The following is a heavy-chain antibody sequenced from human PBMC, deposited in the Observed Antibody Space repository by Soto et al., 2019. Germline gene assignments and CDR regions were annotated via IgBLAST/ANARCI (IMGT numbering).Heavy chain of an antibody. CDR1: GDSITGSH. CDR2: IYYSGST. Sequence: WETLSLTCTVSGDSITGSHWNWIRQPLGKALEWIGYIYYSGSTNYNPSLKSRLTISVDTSKNQFSLKLSSVTAADTAVYYCARDSKWERRDDFDIWGQGTMVTVSS. D-gene: IGHD1-26*01. V-gene: IGHV4-59*12. CDR3: ARDSKWERRDDFDI. J-gene: IGHJ3*02.